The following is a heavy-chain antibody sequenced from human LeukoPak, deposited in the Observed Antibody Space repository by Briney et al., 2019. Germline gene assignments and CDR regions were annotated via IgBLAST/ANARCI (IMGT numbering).Heavy chain of an antibody. CDR1: GFTFSSYW. J-gene: IGHJ4*02. D-gene: IGHD3-9*01. Sequence: PGGSLRLSCAAPGFTFSSYWMSWVRQAPGKGLEWVANIKQDGSEKYYVDSVKGRFTISRDNAKNSLYLQMNSLRAEDTAVYYCARDFDGFDYWGQGTLVTVSS. CDR3: ARDFDGFDY. CDR2: IKQDGSEK. V-gene: IGHV3-7*01.